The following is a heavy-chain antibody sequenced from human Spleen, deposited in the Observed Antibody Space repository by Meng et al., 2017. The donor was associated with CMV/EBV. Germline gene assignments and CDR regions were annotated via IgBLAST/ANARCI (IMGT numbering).Heavy chain of an antibody. J-gene: IGHJ4*02. Sequence: GESLKISCKGSGYSFTSYWIGWVRQMPGKGLEWMAIIYPSNSDTRISPSFQGQVTISADESLSVVYLQWSGLKASDTAMYYCARLRGGLDYWGQGTLVTVSS. V-gene: IGHV5-51*01. CDR3: ARLRGGLDY. CDR2: IYPSNSDT. CDR1: GYSFTSYW. D-gene: IGHD3-10*01.